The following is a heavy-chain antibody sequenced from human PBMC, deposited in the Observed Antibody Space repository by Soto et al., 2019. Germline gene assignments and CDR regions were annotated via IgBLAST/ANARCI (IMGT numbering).Heavy chain of an antibody. CDR3: ARGHLIVLVPAAIQLPYSSSSDYGMDV. V-gene: IGHV1-8*01. CDR1: GYTFTSYD. CDR2: MNPNSGNT. J-gene: IGHJ6*02. Sequence: GASVKVSCKASGYTFTSYDIYWVRHATGQGLEWMGWMNPNSGNTGYAQKFQGRVTMTRNTSISTAYMELSSLRSEDTAVYYCARGHLIVLVPAAIQLPYSSSSDYGMDVWGQGTTVTSP. D-gene: IGHD2-2*01.